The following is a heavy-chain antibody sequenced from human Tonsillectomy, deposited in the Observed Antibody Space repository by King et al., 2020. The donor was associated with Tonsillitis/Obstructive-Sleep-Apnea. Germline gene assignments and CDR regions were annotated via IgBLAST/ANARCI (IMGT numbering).Heavy chain of an antibody. D-gene: IGHD1-26*01. CDR2: VRSKAYGGTT. J-gene: IGHJ3*02. V-gene: IGHV3-49*04. CDR1: GFTFGDYG. CDR3: TSVGTSGSSSFDI. Sequence: VQLVESGGGLVQPGRSLRLSCTASGFTFGDYGMSWVRQAPGKGLEWLAFVRSKAYGGTTEYAASVQGRFTISKDDSKSIAYLQMNSLKTEDTALYYCTSVGTSGSSSFDIWGQGTMVTVSS.